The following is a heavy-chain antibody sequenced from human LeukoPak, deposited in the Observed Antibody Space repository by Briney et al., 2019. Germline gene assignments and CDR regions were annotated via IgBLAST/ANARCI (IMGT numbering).Heavy chain of an antibody. D-gene: IGHD2-2*02. V-gene: IGHV4-4*07. CDR3: ARDLTEYCSSTSCYNGFDY. CDR1: GGSISSYY. Sequence: PSETLSLTCTVSGGSISSYYWSWIRQPAGKGLEWTGRIYTSGSTNYNPSLKSRVTMSVDTSKNQFSLKLSSVTAADTAVYYCARDLTEYCSSTSCYNGFDYWGQGTLVTVSS. J-gene: IGHJ4*02. CDR2: IYTSGST.